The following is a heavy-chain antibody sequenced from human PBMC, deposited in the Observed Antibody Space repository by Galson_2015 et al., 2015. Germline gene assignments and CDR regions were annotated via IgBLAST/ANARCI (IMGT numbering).Heavy chain of an antibody. CDR1: GYSFTSYW. D-gene: IGHD2-2*01. J-gene: IGHJ3*02. V-gene: IGHV5-51*03. CDR2: IYPGDSDT. Sequence: QSGAEVTKPGESLKISCKSSGYSFTSYWIGWVRQMPGKSLEWMGIIYPGDSDTRYSPSFQGQVTISADKSISTAYLQWSSLKASDTAMYYCARGYCSSTSCYHSFDIWGQGTMVTVSS. CDR3: ARGYCSSTSCYHSFDI.